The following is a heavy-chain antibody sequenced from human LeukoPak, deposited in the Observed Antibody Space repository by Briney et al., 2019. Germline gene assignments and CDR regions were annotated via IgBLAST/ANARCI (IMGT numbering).Heavy chain of an antibody. CDR3: AKDRGIVVVPTLLDY. D-gene: IGHD2-2*01. Sequence: PGGSLRLSCAASGFTFSGSTMSWVRQAPGKGLEWVSGISGSGGTTRHADSVKGRFTISRDNSKNTLYLQMNSLRAEDTAVYYCAKDRGIVVVPTLLDYWGQGTLVTVSS. J-gene: IGHJ4*02. CDR1: GFTFSGST. CDR2: ISGSGGTT. V-gene: IGHV3-23*01.